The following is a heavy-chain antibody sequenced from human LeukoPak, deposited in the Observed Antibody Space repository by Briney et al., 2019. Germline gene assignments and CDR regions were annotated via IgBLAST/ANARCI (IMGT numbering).Heavy chain of an antibody. D-gene: IGHD2-15*01. V-gene: IGHV3-33*01. CDR3: ARDVGP. CDR1: GFTFSTYG. CDR2: IWSDGSNG. Sequence: GGSLRLSCAASGFTFSTYGMHWVRQAPGKGLEWVASIWSDGSNGEYADSVKGRFTISRDNSKKTLYLQMNSLRAEDTAMYYCARDVGPRGQGTLVTVSS. J-gene: IGHJ5*02.